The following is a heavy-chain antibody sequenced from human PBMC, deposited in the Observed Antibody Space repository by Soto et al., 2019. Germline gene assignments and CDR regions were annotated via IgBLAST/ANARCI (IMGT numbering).Heavy chain of an antibody. V-gene: IGHV4-30-4*01. CDR1: GGSISSVDYY. Sequence: SSETLSLTCSVSGGSISSVDYYWSWIRQPPGEGLEWIGYIYYNGRTSSTPSLETRVTISIDMSKNQFSLTLSSVSAADTAVYYCARDRSSSPDYFDFWGPGTLVTVSS. CDR3: ARDRSSSPDYFDF. CDR2: IYYNGRT. J-gene: IGHJ4*02. D-gene: IGHD2-15*01.